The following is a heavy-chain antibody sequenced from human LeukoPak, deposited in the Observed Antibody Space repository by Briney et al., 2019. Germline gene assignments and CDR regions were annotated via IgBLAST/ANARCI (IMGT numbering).Heavy chain of an antibody. CDR2: ISGSAGAA. D-gene: IGHD5-24*01. V-gene: IGHV3-23*01. Sequence: GGSLRLSCAASGFTFSNYAMTWVRQAPGRGLEWVSAISGSAGAAYYTDSVKGRFTISRDNSKNTLYLQMNSLRAEDTAVYYCARDLERDAFDIWGQGTMVTVSS. CDR1: GFTFSNYA. CDR3: ARDLERDAFDI. J-gene: IGHJ3*02.